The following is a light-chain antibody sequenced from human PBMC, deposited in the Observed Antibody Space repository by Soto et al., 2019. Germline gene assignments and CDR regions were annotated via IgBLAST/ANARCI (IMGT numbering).Light chain of an antibody. CDR3: QQRSNWPPIFT. V-gene: IGKV3-11*01. J-gene: IGKJ3*01. CDR1: QSVSSY. CDR2: DAS. Sequence: EIVLTQSPATLSLSPGERATVSCRASQSVSSYLAWYQQKPGQAPRLLIYDASNRATGIPARFSGSGSGTGFTLTISSLEPEDFAVYYCQQRSNWPPIFTFGPGTKVDIK.